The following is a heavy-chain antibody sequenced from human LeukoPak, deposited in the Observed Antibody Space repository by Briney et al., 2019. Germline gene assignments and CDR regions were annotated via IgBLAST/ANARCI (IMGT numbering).Heavy chain of an antibody. V-gene: IGHV1-18*01. J-gene: IGHJ3*02. Sequence: YGISWVRQAPGQGLEWMGWISAYNGNTNYAQKPQGRVTMTTDTSTSTAYMELRSLRSDDTAVYYCARDWYYDSSGYHDAFDIWGQGTMVTVSS. CDR3: ARDWYYDSSGYHDAFDI. D-gene: IGHD3-22*01. CDR1: YG. CDR2: ISAYNGNT.